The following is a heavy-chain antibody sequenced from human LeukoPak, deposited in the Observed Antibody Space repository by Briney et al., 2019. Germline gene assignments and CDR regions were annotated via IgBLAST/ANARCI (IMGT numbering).Heavy chain of an antibody. CDR3: ARDLGCSSSSCYPVRSNWFDP. J-gene: IGHJ5*02. Sequence: GGSLRLSCAASGFIFSTYYMYWVRQAPGKGLEWISEISNSGDNTYYAESVKGRFTISRDNSKNTVYLQMNSLRAEDTAVYYCARDLGCSSSSCYPVRSNWFDPWGQGTLVTVSS. CDR1: GFIFSTYY. D-gene: IGHD2-2*01. CDR2: ISNSGDNT. V-gene: IGHV3-23*01.